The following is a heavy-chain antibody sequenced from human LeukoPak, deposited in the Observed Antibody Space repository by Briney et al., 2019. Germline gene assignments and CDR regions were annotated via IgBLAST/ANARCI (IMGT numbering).Heavy chain of an antibody. Sequence: GGSLRLSCAASGFTFSSYNMNWVRQAPGKGLEWVSSITTSSYIYYADSVKGRFAISRDNAKNSLSLQMNSLRAEDTAVYYCARDREYVPDFWGQGTLVTVSS. D-gene: IGHD2-2*01. J-gene: IGHJ4*02. CDR3: ARDREYVPDF. CDR1: GFTFSSYN. V-gene: IGHV3-21*01. CDR2: ITTSSYI.